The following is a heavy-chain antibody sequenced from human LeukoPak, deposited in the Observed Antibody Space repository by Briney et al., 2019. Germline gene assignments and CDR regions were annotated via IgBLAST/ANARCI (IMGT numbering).Heavy chain of an antibody. J-gene: IGHJ5*02. CDR2: IYTGGST. Sequence: PSQTLSLTCTVSGGSISSGSYYWSWIRQPAGKGLEWIGHIYTGGSTNYNPSLKSRVTMSLDTSKNQFSLKLSFVTAADTAVYYCARDKYYGSGNYGKYNWFDPWGQGALVTVSS. CDR3: ARDKYYGSGNYGKYNWFDP. CDR1: GGSISSGSYY. V-gene: IGHV4-61*09. D-gene: IGHD3-10*01.